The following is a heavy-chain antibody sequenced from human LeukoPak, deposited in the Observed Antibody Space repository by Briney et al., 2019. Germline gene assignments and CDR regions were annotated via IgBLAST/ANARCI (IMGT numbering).Heavy chain of an antibody. Sequence: GASVKVSCKASGYTFTSYGISWVRQAPGQGLEWMGWISAYNGNTNYAQKLQGRVTMTTDTSTGTAYMELRSLRSDDTAVYYCARDRIGSGWLTTSMDVWGQGTTVTVSS. CDR3: ARDRIGSGWLTTSMDV. V-gene: IGHV1-18*01. CDR1: GYTFTSYG. D-gene: IGHD6-19*01. J-gene: IGHJ6*02. CDR2: ISAYNGNT.